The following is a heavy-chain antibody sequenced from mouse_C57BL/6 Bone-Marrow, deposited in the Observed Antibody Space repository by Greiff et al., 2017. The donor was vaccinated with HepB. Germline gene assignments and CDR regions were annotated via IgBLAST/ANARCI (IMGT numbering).Heavy chain of an antibody. D-gene: IGHD2-1*01. CDR2: INYDGSST. V-gene: IGHV5-16*01. CDR3: AREGGNYVNWYFDV. CDR1: GFTFSDYY. Sequence: DVKLQESEGGLVQPGSSMKLSCTASGFTFSDYYMAWVRQVPEKGLEWVANINYDGSSTYYLDSLKSRFIISRDNAKNILYLQMSSLKSEDTATYYCAREGGNYVNWYFDVWGTGTTVTVSS. J-gene: IGHJ1*03.